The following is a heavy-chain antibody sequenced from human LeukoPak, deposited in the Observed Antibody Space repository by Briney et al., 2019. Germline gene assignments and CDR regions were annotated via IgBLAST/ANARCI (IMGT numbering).Heavy chain of an antibody. Sequence: ASVRVSCKTSGYTFSNFGINWVRQAPGQGPEWMGWISSKNDNPNYGQKFQGRFTVTTDSSTSTAYMELRNLRFDDTAVYYCARDGTSTDDYWGQGTLVTVSS. V-gene: IGHV1-18*01. D-gene: IGHD2-2*01. CDR1: GYTFSNFG. J-gene: IGHJ4*02. CDR3: ARDGTSTDDY. CDR2: ISSKNDNP.